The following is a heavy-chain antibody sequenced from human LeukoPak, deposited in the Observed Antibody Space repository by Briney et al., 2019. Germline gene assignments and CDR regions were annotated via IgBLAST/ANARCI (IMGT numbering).Heavy chain of an antibody. D-gene: IGHD4-17*01. J-gene: IGHJ5*02. CDR2: ITGGHYPT. V-gene: IGHV3-23*01. CDR1: GFSFSSFA. CDR3: TKDPNGDYVGAFDP. Sequence: GGSLRLSCAASGFSFSSFAMTWVRQAPGKGLEWVSSITGGHYPTYNTDSVKGRFTISRDNAKNTLYLQMNSLRADDTAIYYCTKDPNGDYVGAFDPWGQGTLVTVSS.